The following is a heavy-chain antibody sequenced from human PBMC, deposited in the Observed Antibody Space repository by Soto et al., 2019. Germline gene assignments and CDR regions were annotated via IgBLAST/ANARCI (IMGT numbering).Heavy chain of an antibody. CDR1: GGSSSSSNW. J-gene: IGHJ5*02. D-gene: IGHD1-26*01. V-gene: IGHV4-4*02. CDR2: SYHSGST. CDR3: ATLDSWGSYSPTAWFDP. Sequence: QVQLQESGPGLVKPSGTLSLTCAFSGGSSSSSNWCRWVRQPPVKGLEWIGESYHSGSTNYNPSLKSRVTISVAKSKHQCSLKLSSVTAADTAVYYCATLDSWGSYSPTAWFDPWGQGTLVTVSS.